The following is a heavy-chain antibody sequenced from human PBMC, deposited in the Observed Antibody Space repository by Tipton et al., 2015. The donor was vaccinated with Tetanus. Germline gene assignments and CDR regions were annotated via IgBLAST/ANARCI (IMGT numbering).Heavy chain of an antibody. J-gene: IGHJ4*02. Sequence: TLSLTCTVSGVSISSYYWSWIRQSPGKGLKWIGYIFYAGSTNSNPSLKSRVTISVDKAKNQFSLKLTSVTAADTAVYYCARATEHDIMTGYDNWGPGAQVTVSS. CDR3: ARATEHDIMTGYDN. D-gene: IGHD3-9*01. V-gene: IGHV4-59*01. CDR1: GVSISSYY. CDR2: IFYAGST.